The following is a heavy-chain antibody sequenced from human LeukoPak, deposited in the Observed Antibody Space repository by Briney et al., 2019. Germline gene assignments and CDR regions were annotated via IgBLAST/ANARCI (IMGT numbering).Heavy chain of an antibody. D-gene: IGHD1-14*01. V-gene: IGHV1-2*02. CDR1: GYTFTGYY. CDR3: ARAGPLGYYYYYMDV. Sequence: ASVKVSCKASGYTFTGYYMHWVRQAPGQGLEWMGWINPNSGGTNYAQKFQGRVTMTRDTSISTAYMELSRLRSDDTAVYYCARAGPLGYYYYYMDVWGKGTTVTVSS. CDR2: INPNSGGT. J-gene: IGHJ6*03.